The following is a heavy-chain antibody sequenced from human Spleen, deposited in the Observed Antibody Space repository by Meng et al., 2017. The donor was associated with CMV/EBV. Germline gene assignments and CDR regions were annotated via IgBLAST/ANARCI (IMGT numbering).Heavy chain of an antibody. CDR3: AGPDDMGSSPHDPFDI. J-gene: IGHJ3*02. Sequence: GSLRLSCTVSGGSISSNSYYWGWIRQPPGKGLEWIGSIRYSGSTYYNPSLKSRVTISVDTSKNHFSLKLMSVTAADTAMYFCAGPDDMGSSPHDPFDIWGQGTMVTVSS. CDR1: GGSISSNSYY. CDR2: IRYSGST. V-gene: IGHV4-39*07. D-gene: IGHD1-1*01.